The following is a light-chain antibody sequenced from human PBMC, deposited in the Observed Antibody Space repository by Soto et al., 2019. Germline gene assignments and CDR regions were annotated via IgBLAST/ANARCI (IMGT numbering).Light chain of an antibody. CDR3: QNYNSYSEA. CDR2: AAS. V-gene: IGKV3-20*01. CDR1: QSVSSSY. Sequence: EIVLTQSPGTLSLSPGEIATLSCRASQSVSSSYLVWHQQKPGQAPRLLIYAASRRATGIPDRFSGSGSGTDFTLTISRLEPEDFATYYCQNYNSYSEACGQGNKGDIK. J-gene: IGKJ1*01.